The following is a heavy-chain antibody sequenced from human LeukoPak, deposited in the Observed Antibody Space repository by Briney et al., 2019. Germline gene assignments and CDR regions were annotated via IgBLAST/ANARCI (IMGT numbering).Heavy chain of an antibody. CDR1: GFTFSTYG. J-gene: IGHJ4*02. Sequence: GGSLRLSCAASGFTFSTYGMSWVRQAPGKGLEWVSSITGSADITYQADSVKGRFTISRDNSKNTLYLQMNSLRAEDTAVYYCAKGPWLAYPYYFDYWGQGTLVTVSS. CDR3: AKGPWLAYPYYFDY. D-gene: IGHD6-19*01. CDR2: ITGSADIT. V-gene: IGHV3-23*01.